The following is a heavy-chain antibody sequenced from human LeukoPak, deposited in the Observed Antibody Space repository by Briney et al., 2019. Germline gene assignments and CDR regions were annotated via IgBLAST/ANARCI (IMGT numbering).Heavy chain of an antibody. CDR3: ARDPRYRGYCSSTSCHWMDY. D-gene: IGHD2-2*01. Sequence: ASVKVSCKASGYTFSSYGISWVRQAPGQGLEWMGWISNYNGNTNYAQKVQGRVTMTTDTSTSTAYIELRSLRSDDTALYYCARDPRYRGYCSSTSCHWMDYWGQGTLVTVSS. J-gene: IGHJ4*02. CDR2: ISNYNGNT. V-gene: IGHV1-18*04. CDR1: GYTFSSYG.